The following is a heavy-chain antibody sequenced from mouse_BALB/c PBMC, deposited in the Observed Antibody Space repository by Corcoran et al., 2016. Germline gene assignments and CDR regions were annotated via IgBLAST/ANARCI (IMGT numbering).Heavy chain of an antibody. V-gene: IGHV14-3*02. CDR1: GFHIKDTY. J-gene: IGHJ3*01. CDR2: IDPANGNT. Sequence: EVQLQQSGAELVKPGASVKLSCTASGFHIKDTYMHWVKKRPEQGLEWIGRIDPANGNTKYDPKFQGKATITADKSSNTAYLQLSSLTSEDTAVYYCARRGYGSSSAWVAYWGQGTLVTVSA. D-gene: IGHD1-1*01. CDR3: ARRGYGSSSAWVAY.